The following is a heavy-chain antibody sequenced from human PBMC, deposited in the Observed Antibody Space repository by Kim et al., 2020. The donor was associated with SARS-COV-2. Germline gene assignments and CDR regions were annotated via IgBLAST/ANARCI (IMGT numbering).Heavy chain of an antibody. Sequence: GGSLRLSCAASGFTFDDYTMHWVRQAPGKGLEWVSLISWDGGSTYYADSVKGRFTISRDNSKNSLYLQMNSLRTEDTALYYCAKDTSYYYGSGSSHFGYGMDVWGQGTTVTVSS. J-gene: IGHJ6*02. D-gene: IGHD3-10*01. CDR1: GFTFDDYT. CDR3: AKDTSYYYGSGSSHFGYGMDV. CDR2: ISWDGGST. V-gene: IGHV3-43*01.